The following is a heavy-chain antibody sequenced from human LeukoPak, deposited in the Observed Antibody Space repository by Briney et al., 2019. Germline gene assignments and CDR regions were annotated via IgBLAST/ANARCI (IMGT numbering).Heavy chain of an antibody. CDR2: VYYTGRA. V-gene: IGHV4-39*01. J-gene: IGHJ4*02. Sequence: SETLSLTCTVSGGSISSSHYYWGWVRQPPGKGLEWIGYVYYTGRAYYHPSLRSRVTISVDTPKNQFSVKLSSVTAADTAVYSCARHPKYSVVVTSIFDYWGQGTLVTVSS. CDR3: ARHPKYSVVVTSIFDY. CDR1: GGSISSSHYY. D-gene: IGHD2-21*02.